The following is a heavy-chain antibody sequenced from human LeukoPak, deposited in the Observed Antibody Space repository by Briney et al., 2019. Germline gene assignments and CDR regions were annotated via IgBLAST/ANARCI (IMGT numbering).Heavy chain of an antibody. CDR1: GGSVSSFY. Sequence: PSETLSLTCTVSGGSVSSFYWGWIRQPPGKGLEWIGYIYYSGSSNYNPSLKSRVTISVDTSKNQFSLKLSSVTAADTAVYYCARDGGSGIAVAGRDYHYGMDVWGQGTTVTVSS. J-gene: IGHJ6*02. V-gene: IGHV4-59*02. D-gene: IGHD6-19*01. CDR3: ARDGGSGIAVAGRDYHYGMDV. CDR2: IYYSGSS.